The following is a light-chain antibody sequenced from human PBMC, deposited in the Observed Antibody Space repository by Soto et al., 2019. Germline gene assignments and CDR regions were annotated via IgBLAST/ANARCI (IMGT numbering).Light chain of an antibody. J-gene: IGLJ1*01. CDR1: SSDVGGYNY. Sequence: QSVLTQPASVSGSPGQSITISCTGTSSDVGGYNYVSWYQQHPGKSPKLMIYEVSNRPSGVSNRFSGSKSGNTASLTISGLQAEDEDDYYCSSYTRSQGYAFGTGTKLSVL. CDR3: SSYTRSQGYA. V-gene: IGLV2-14*01. CDR2: EVS.